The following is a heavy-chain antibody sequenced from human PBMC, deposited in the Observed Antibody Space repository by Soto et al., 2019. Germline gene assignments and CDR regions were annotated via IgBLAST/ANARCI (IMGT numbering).Heavy chain of an antibody. J-gene: IGHJ5*02. CDR2: ISGSGGST. CDR3: AKGGQQLERSWFDP. V-gene: IGHV3-23*01. D-gene: IGHD6-13*01. CDR1: GFTFSSYA. Sequence: EVQLLESGGGLVQPGGSMRLSCAASGFTFSSYAMSWVSQAPGKGLEWVSAISGSGGSTYYAVSVKGRFTISRDNCKNTLYLQMNSLRAEDTAVYYCAKGGQQLERSWFDPWGQGTLVTVSS.